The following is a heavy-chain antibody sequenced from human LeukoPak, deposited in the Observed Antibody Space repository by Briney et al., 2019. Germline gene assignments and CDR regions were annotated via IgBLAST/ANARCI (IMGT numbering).Heavy chain of an antibody. CDR3: AKDMDNGYYGFDY. V-gene: IGHV3-30*02. Sequence: TGGSLRLSCAASGFTFSSYGMHWVRQAPGKGLEWVAFIRYDGSNKYYADSVKGRFTISRDNSKNTLYLQMNSLRAEDTAVYYCAKDMDNGYYGFDYWGQGALVTVSS. D-gene: IGHD3-3*01. CDR1: GFTFSSYG. CDR2: IRYDGSNK. J-gene: IGHJ4*02.